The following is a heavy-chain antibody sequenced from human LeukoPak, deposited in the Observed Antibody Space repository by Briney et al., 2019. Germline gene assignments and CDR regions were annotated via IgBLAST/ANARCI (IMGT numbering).Heavy chain of an antibody. V-gene: IGHV4-59*01. Sequence: SETLSLTCTVSGGSISSYYWSWIRQPPGKGLEWIGYIYYSGSTNYNPSLKSRVTISVDTSKNQFSLKLSSVTAADTAVYYCARTYYAFWSATFDPWGQGTLVTVSS. D-gene: IGHD3-3*01. CDR3: ARTYYAFWSATFDP. CDR2: IYYSGST. J-gene: IGHJ5*02. CDR1: GGSISSYY.